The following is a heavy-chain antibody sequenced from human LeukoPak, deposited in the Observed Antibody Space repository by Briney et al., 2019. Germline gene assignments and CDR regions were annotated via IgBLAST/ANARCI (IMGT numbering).Heavy chain of an antibody. J-gene: IGHJ4*02. CDR2: ISRGGSTV. V-gene: IGHV3-11*01. D-gene: IGHD6-13*01. Sequence: GGSQRLSCAASGFTFSDYYMSWIRQAPGKGLEWVSYISRGGSTVYYADSVKDRFTISRDNAKNSLYLQMNSLTADDTAVYYCAKAQQQLVTFDYWGQGTLVTVSS. CDR3: AKAQQQLVTFDY. CDR1: GFTFSDYY.